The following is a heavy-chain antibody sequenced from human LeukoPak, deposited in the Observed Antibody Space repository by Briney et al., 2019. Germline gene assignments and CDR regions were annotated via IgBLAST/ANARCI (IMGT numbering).Heavy chain of an antibody. CDR1: GYTFTSYD. V-gene: IGHV1-8*01. J-gene: IGHJ6*01. CDR3: ASLPITMVESKHYYYYYGMHV. Sequence: EASVKVSCKASGYTFTSYDINWVRQATGQGLEWMGWMNSNSGNTGYAQKFQGRVTMTRNTSISTAYMELSSLRSEDTAVYYCASLPITMVESKHYYYYYGMHVWGQGTTVTVS. CDR2: MNSNSGNT. D-gene: IGHD3-10*01.